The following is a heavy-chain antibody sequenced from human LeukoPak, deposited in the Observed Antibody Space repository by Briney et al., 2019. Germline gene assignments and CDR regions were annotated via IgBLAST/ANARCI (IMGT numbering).Heavy chain of an antibody. V-gene: IGHV1-58*01. CDR1: GFTFTSSA. D-gene: IGHD6-13*01. CDR2: IVVGSGNT. J-gene: IGHJ4*02. CDR3: AAERYSSSWYGDYFDY. Sequence: SVKVSCKASGFTFTSSAVQWVRQARGQRLEWIGWIVVGSGNTNYAQKFQKRVTITRDMSTSTAYMELSSLRSEDTAVYYCAAERYSSSWYGDYFDYWGQGTLVTVSS.